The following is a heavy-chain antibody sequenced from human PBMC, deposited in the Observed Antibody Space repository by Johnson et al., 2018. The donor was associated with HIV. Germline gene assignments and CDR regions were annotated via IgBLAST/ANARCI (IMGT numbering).Heavy chain of an antibody. CDR1: GFTFSSYA. Sequence: QVQLVESGGGVVQPGRSLRLSCAASGFTFSSYAMHWVRQAPGKGLEWVAVISYDGSNKYYADSVKGRFTISRDNSKNTLYLQMNSLRAEDTAVYYCAREGIVDAFDIWGQGTIVTVSS. D-gene: IGHD3-22*01. CDR2: ISYDGSNK. V-gene: IGHV3-30-3*01. CDR3: AREGIVDAFDI. J-gene: IGHJ3*02.